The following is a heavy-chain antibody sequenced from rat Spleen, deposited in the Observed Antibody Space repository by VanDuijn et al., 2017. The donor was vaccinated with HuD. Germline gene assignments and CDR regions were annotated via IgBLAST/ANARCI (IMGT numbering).Heavy chain of an antibody. Sequence: EVQLVESDGGLVQPGRSLELSCTASGFIFSDYYMAWVRQAPTKGLEWLATISYEGSSTYYGDSVKGRFTISRDNANSTLYLRMNGLRSEDTATYYCTRERNWAFDYWGPGTMVTVSS. V-gene: IGHV5-22*01. CDR1: GFIFSDYY. CDR3: TRERNWAFDY. J-gene: IGHJ1*01. CDR2: ISYEGSST.